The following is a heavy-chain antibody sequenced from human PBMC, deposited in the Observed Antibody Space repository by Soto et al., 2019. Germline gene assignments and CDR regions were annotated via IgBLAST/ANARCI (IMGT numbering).Heavy chain of an antibody. Sequence: PGESLKISCKGSGYRFTSYWIGWVRQMPGKGLEWMGIIYPGDSDTRYSPSFQGQVTISADKSISAAYLQWSSLKASDTAMYYCARHISEWQQLGGRFDPWGQGTLVTVSS. D-gene: IGHD6-13*01. CDR3: ARHISEWQQLGGRFDP. V-gene: IGHV5-51*01. CDR1: GYRFTSYW. J-gene: IGHJ5*02. CDR2: IYPGDSDT.